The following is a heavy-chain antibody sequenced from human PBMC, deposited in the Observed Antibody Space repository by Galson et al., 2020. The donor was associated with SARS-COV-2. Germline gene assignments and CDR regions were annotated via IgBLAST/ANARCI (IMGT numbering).Heavy chain of an antibody. CDR2: VYYSGTT. J-gene: IGHJ6*03. CDR3: ARICGYNYGYYMDV. V-gene: IGHV4-39*01. Sequence: SETLSLTCTVSGGSISTTSYFWGWIRQPPGKGLEWIGTVYYSGTTYYNPSLRSRVTIPVDTSTNQFSLKLNSVAAADTAVYYCARICGYNYGYYMDVWGKGTTVTISS. CDR1: GGSISTTSYF. D-gene: IGHD5-18*01.